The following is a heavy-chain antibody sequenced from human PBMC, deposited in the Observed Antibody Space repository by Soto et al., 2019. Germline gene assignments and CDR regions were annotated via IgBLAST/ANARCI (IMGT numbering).Heavy chain of an antibody. CDR3: ARDLAVPAAMPASGAFDI. CDR2: IWYDGSNK. J-gene: IGHJ3*02. Sequence: QVQLVESGGGVVQPGRSLRLSCAASGFTFSSYGMHWVRQAPGKGLEWVAVIWYDGSNKYYADSVKGRFTISRDNSKNTLYLQMNSLRAEDTAVYYCARDLAVPAAMPASGAFDIWGQGTMVTVSS. D-gene: IGHD2-2*01. V-gene: IGHV3-33*01. CDR1: GFTFSSYG.